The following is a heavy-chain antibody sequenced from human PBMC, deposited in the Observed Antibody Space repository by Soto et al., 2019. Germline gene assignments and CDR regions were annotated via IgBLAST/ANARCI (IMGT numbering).Heavy chain of an antibody. Sequence: QITLKESGPPLVKPTQTLTLTCTFSGFSLTTNKVGVGWIRQPPGKALEFLALIYWDDDQRYSPSLNSRLTITKDTSKNQVVLTMTNMDPVDTATYYCAHTYPPAFDIWGQGTMVTVSS. J-gene: IGHJ3*02. V-gene: IGHV2-5*02. CDR1: GFSLTTNKVG. D-gene: IGHD3-16*01. CDR2: IYWDDDQ. CDR3: AHTYPPAFDI.